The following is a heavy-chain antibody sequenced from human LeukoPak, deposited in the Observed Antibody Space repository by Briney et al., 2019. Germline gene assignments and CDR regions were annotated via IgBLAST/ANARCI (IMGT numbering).Heavy chain of an antibody. D-gene: IGHD5-24*01. CDR1: GGTFSGYY. V-gene: IGHV4-34*01. J-gene: IGHJ4*02. CDR2: INHSGST. Sequence: SETLSLNCAVYGGTFSGYYWRWIRHPPGKGLEWIGEINHSGSTNYNPSLTMRVTISVDTSKNQFSLKLSSVTAADTAVYYCARVLGDGYNLYYFDYWGQGTLVTVSS. CDR3: ARVLGDGYNLYYFDY.